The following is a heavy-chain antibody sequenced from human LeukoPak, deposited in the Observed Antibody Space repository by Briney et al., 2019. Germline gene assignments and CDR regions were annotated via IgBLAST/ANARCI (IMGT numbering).Heavy chain of an antibody. D-gene: IGHD6-13*01. Sequence: SETLSLTCTVSGGSISSYYWSWIRQPPGKGLEWIGYIYYSGSTNYNPSLKSRVTISVDTSKNQFSLELSSVTAADTAVYYCARGYSSSWSALGDAFDIWGQGTMVTVSS. J-gene: IGHJ3*02. CDR3: ARGYSSSWSALGDAFDI. CDR2: IYYSGST. V-gene: IGHV4-59*01. CDR1: GGSISSYY.